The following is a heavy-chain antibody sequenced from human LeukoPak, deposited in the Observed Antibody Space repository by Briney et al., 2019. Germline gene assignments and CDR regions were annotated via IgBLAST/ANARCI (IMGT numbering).Heavy chain of an antibody. D-gene: IGHD2/OR15-2a*01. CDR3: ARDHVKLGSTFHPFDAFDV. CDR1: GYTFTSYA. Sequence: ASVKVSFKASGYTFTSYAMNWVRQAPGQGLEWMGWINTNTGNPTYAQGFTGRFVFSLDTSVSTAYLQISSLKAEDTAVYYCARDHVKLGSTFHPFDAFDVWGQGTLVTVSS. CDR2: INTNTGNP. V-gene: IGHV7-4-1*02. J-gene: IGHJ3*01.